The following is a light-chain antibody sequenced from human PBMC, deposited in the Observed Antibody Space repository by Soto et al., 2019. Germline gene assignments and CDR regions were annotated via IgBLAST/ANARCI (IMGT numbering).Light chain of an antibody. Sequence: QSALTQPPSASGSPGQSVTISCTGTSSDVGGYNYVSWYQQHPGKAPKLMIYEVSKRPSGVPDRFSGSKSGNTASLSVSGLQAEDEADYYCSSNAGSNKMVFGGGTKVTV. CDR2: EVS. V-gene: IGLV2-8*01. CDR3: SSNAGSNKMV. CDR1: SSDVGGYNY. J-gene: IGLJ2*01.